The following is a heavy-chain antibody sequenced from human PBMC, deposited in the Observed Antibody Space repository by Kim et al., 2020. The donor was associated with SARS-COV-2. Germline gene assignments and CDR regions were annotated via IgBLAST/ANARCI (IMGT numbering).Heavy chain of an antibody. CDR3: AWILVGDTMVRGVIIPHLNYDY. J-gene: IGHJ4*02. CDR1: GFSLSNARMG. Sequence: SGPTLVNPTETLTLTCTVSGFSLSNARMGVSWIRQPPGKALEWLAHIFSNDEKSYSTSLKSRLTISKDTSKSQVVLTMTNMDPVDTATYYCAWILVGDTMVRGVIIPHLNYDYWGQGTLVTVSS. V-gene: IGHV2-26*01. CDR2: IFSNDEK. D-gene: IGHD3-10*01.